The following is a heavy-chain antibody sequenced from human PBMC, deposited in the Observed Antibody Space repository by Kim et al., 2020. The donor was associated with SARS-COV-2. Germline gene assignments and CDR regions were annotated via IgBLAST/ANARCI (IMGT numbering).Heavy chain of an antibody. CDR1: GYSFTSYW. D-gene: IGHD3-22*01. CDR3: ARPYVPYCYDSSGYYSGAFDI. CDR2: IYPGDSDT. V-gene: IGHV5-51*01. Sequence: GESLKISCNGSGYSFTSYWIGWVRQMPGKGLEWMGIIYPGDSDTRYSPSFQGQVTISADKSISTAYLQWSSLKASDTAMYYCARPYVPYCYDSSGYYSGAFDIWGQGTMVTVSS. J-gene: IGHJ3*02.